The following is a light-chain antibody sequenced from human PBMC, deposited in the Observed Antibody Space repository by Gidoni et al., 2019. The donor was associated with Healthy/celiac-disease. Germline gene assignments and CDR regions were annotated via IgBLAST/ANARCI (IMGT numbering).Light chain of an antibody. Sequence: DIQMTQSPSTLSASVGDRVTITCRASQSISRWLAWYQQEPGKAPKRLIYEAFGLESGVPLSFSGSGSGLDFTLTFSCLPPDAFATYYCPQYHSSSRTFGQGPKVAI. CDR2: EAF. CDR3: PQYHSSSRT. V-gene: IGKV1-5*03. CDR1: QSISRW. J-gene: IGKJ1*01.